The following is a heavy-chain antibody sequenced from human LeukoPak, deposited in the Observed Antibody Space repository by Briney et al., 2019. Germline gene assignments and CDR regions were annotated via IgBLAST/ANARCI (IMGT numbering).Heavy chain of an antibody. V-gene: IGHV1-8*01. CDR1: GYTFTSYD. CDR2: KNPNSGRT. CDR3: ARGPVSSHGMDV. J-gene: IGHJ6*02. Sequence: ASLRVSCKASGYTFTSYDISWVRQATGQGLEWMGFKNPNSGRTGFAQKFQGRFTMTTDTSISTAYMELSSLTSEDTAVYYCARGPVSSHGMDVWGQGTTVTVSS.